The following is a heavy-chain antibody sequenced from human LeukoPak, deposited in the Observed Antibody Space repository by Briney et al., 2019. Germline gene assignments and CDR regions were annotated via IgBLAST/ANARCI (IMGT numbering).Heavy chain of an antibody. CDR2: INHSGST. Sequence: GSLRLSCAASGFTFSDYYMSWIRQPPGKGLEWIGEINHSGSTNYNPSLKSRVTISVDTSKNQFSLKLRSVTAADTAVYYCASSYYYDSSGYEPPFDYWGQGTLVTVSS. CDR1: GFTFSDYY. V-gene: IGHV4-34*01. D-gene: IGHD3-22*01. J-gene: IGHJ4*02. CDR3: ASSYYYDSSGYEPPFDY.